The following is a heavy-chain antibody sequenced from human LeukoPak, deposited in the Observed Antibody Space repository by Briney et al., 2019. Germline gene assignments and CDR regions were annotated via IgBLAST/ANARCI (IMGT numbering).Heavy chain of an antibody. V-gene: IGHV3-30*04. D-gene: IGHD5-12*01. J-gene: IGHJ4*02. CDR3: ARDDSDVTIVATTSRAGDYFDY. Sequence: QPGRSLRLSCAASGFTFSSYAMHWVRQAPGKGLEWVAVISHDGSKKYYGDSAKGRFTISRDNSKNTLYLQMNSLRAEDTAVYYCARDDSDVTIVATTSRAGDYFDYWGQGTLVTVSS. CDR1: GFTFSSYA. CDR2: ISHDGSKK.